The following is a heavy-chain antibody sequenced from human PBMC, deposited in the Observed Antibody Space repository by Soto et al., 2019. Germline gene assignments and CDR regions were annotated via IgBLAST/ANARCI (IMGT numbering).Heavy chain of an antibody. V-gene: IGHV3-74*01. CDR2: INRDGSSA. D-gene: IGHD3-22*01. Sequence: EVQLVESGGGLVRPGGSQRLSCAASGFTFSSYWMHWVRQAPGKGLVWVSRINRDGSSASYVDSVKGRFTDSRDNAKNTLYLQMNSLRAEDTAVYYCARIGQIAGLGHWGQGALVTVSS. J-gene: IGHJ4*02. CDR3: ARIGQIAGLGH. CDR1: GFTFSSYW.